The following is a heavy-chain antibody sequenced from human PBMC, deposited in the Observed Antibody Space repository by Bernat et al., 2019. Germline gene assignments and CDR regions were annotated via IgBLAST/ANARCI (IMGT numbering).Heavy chain of an antibody. CDR2: ISSSGSTI. V-gene: IGHV3-11*04. CDR3: ASSIVDTAMVTLFDY. J-gene: IGHJ4*02. Sequence: QVQLVESGGGLVKPGGSLRLSCAASGFTFSDYYMSWIRQAPGKGLDWVSYISSSGSTIYYADSVKGRFTISRDNAKNSLYLQMNSLRAEDTAVYYCASSIVDTAMVTLFDYWGQGTLVTVSS. D-gene: IGHD5-18*01. CDR1: GFTFSDYY.